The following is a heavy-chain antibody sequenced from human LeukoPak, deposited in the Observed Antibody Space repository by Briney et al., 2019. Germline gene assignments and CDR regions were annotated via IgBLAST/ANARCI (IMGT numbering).Heavy chain of an antibody. CDR2: IYYSGST. J-gene: IGHJ5*02. CDR3: ARDPYSSGYYASFDP. V-gene: IGHV4-59*01. CDR1: GVTIGSSY. Sequence: SETLSLTCTVSGVTIGSSYLHWLRQPPGKALEWVGYIYYSGSTAYHPSLKSRITMSVDTSKNRFSLNMWSVTAADTAVYYCARDPYSSGYYASFDPWGQGTLVTVSS. D-gene: IGHD5-12*01.